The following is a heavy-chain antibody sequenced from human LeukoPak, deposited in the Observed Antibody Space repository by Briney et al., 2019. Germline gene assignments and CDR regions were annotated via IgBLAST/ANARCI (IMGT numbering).Heavy chain of an antibody. D-gene: IGHD6-13*01. CDR3: ARASQAAAATFDY. J-gene: IGHJ4*02. CDR1: GGPISSYY. V-gene: IGHV4-59*01. CDR2: IYYSGST. Sequence: SETLSLTCTVSGGPISSYYWSWIRQPPGKGLEWIGYIYYSGSTNYNPSLKSRVTISVDTSKNQFSLKLSSVTAADTAVYYCARASQAAAATFDYWGQGTLVTVSS.